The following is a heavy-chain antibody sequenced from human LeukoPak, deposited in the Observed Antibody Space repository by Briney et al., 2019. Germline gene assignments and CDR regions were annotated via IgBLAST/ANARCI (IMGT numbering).Heavy chain of an antibody. V-gene: IGHV3-21*01. Sequence: GGSLRLSCAASGFTFSSYAMNWVRQAPGEGLEWVSSISSSSSYIYYADSVKGRFTISRDNAKNSLYLQMNSLRAEDTAVYYCARGFPAAGTPFDYWGQGTLVTVSS. CDR1: GFTFSSYA. J-gene: IGHJ4*02. D-gene: IGHD6-13*01. CDR2: ISSSSSYI. CDR3: ARGFPAAGTPFDY.